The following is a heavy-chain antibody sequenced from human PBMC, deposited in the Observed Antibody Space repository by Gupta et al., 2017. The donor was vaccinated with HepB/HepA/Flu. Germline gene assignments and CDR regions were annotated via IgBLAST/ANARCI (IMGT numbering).Heavy chain of an antibody. CDR2: VDYSGST. CDR3: ARWGRSNNGFDH. Sequence: QLQESGPGLVKPSETLSFTCMFSGGSVSSSSYSWGWIRQPPGKGLEWIGNVDYSGSTYYNPSLKSRVTLSVDTSKNQFSLKVNSVTAADTAVYYSARWGRSNNGFDHWCRGTLVTGSS. V-gene: IGHV4-39*01. CDR1: GGSVSSSSYS. J-gene: IGHJ5*02. D-gene: IGHD3-16*01.